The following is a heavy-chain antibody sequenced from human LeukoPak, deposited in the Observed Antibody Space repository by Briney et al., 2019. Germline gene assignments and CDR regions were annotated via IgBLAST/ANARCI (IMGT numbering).Heavy chain of an antibody. Sequence: GGSLRLSCAASGFTFSSYAMSRVRQAPGKGLEWVSAISGSGGSTYYADSVKGRFTISRDNSKNTLYLQMNSLRAEDTAVYYCAKDSDYYEDYYFDYWGQGTLVTVSS. CDR3: AKDSDYYEDYYFDY. V-gene: IGHV3-23*01. CDR2: ISGSGGST. CDR1: GFTFSSYA. D-gene: IGHD3-22*01. J-gene: IGHJ4*02.